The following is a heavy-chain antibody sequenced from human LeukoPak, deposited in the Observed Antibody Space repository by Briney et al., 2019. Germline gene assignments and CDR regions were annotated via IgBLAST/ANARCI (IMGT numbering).Heavy chain of an antibody. V-gene: IGHV1-8*01. Sequence: GASVKVSCKASGYTFTSYDINWVRQATGQGLEWMGWMNPNSGNTGYAQKFQGRVTMTRNTSISTAYMELSSLGSEDTAVYYCARANDILTGYWFDPWGQGTLVTVSS. J-gene: IGHJ5*02. D-gene: IGHD3-9*01. CDR3: ARANDILTGYWFDP. CDR1: GYTFTSYD. CDR2: MNPNSGNT.